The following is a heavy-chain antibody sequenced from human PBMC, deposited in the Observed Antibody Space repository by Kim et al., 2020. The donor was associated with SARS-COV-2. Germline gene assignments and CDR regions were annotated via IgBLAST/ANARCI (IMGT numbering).Heavy chain of an antibody. D-gene: IGHD3-10*01. J-gene: IGHJ5*02. CDR3: ARGTYWNPGAADA. Sequence: GGSLRLSCAASGFTLSDCYMSWIRQAPGKGLEWVSYISSRGSNTDYAASVKGRFTISRDSAKKSLYLQMNNLRVEDTAVYYCARGTYWNPGAADAWGQGT. CDR2: ISSRGSNT. CDR1: GFTLSDCY. V-gene: IGHV3-11*01.